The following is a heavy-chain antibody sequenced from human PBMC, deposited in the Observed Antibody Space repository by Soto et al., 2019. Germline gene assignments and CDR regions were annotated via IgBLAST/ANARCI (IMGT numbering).Heavy chain of an antibody. V-gene: IGHV3-30-3*01. CDR1: GFTFSSYA. J-gene: IGHJ6*02. CDR3: ARVMTTVVTWDYYYYYYGMDV. D-gene: IGHD4-17*01. Sequence: PGGSLRLSCAASGFTFSSYAMHWVRQAPGKGLEWVEVISYDGSNKYYADSVKGRFTISRDNSKNTLYLQMTSLRAEDTAVYYCARVMTTVVTWDYYYYYYGMDVWGQGATVTVSS. CDR2: ISYDGSNK.